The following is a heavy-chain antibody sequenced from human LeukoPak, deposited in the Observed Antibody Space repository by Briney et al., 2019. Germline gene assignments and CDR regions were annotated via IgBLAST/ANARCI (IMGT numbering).Heavy chain of an antibody. J-gene: IGHJ3*02. Sequence: GGSLRLSCAASGFTFSSYGMHWVRQAPGKGLEWVSGISGSAGSTYYADSVKGRFTISRDNSKNTLYLQMNSLRADDTAVYYCAKGEQWLVLGSAFDIWGQGTMVTVSS. D-gene: IGHD6-19*01. V-gene: IGHV3-23*01. CDR2: ISGSAGST. CDR1: GFTFSSYG. CDR3: AKGEQWLVLGSAFDI.